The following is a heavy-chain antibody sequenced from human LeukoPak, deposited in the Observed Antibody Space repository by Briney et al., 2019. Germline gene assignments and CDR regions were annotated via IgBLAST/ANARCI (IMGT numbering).Heavy chain of an antibody. V-gene: IGHV3-48*02. CDR2: ISSSTGVI. Sequence: QAGGSLRLSCAASGFTFSSYAMNWVRQAPGKGLEWVSYISSSTGVIYYADSVRGRFTISRDNAKKSLYLQMNSLRDEDTAVYYCARDHVTAAAGTFDYWGQGTLVTVSA. CDR1: GFTFSSYA. J-gene: IGHJ4*02. D-gene: IGHD6-13*01. CDR3: ARDHVTAAAGTFDY.